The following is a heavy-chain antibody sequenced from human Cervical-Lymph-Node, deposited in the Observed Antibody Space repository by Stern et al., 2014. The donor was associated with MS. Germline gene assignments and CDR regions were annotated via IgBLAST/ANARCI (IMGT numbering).Heavy chain of an antibody. CDR1: GGTFSSYT. CDR2: IIPILGIA. V-gene: IGHV1-69*09. Sequence: QVQLVQSGAEVKKPGSSVKVSCKASGGTFSSYTISWVRQAPGQGLEWMGRIIPILGIANYAQKFQGRVTITADKSTSTAYMELSSLRSEDTAVYYCATNPGDYGDYYYYGMDVWGQGTTVTVSS. D-gene: IGHD4-17*01. CDR3: ATNPGDYGDYYYYGMDV. J-gene: IGHJ6*02.